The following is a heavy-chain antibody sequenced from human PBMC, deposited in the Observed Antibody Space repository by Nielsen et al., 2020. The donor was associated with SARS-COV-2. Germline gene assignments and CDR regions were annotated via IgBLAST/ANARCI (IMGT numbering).Heavy chain of an antibody. V-gene: IGHV3-23*01. CDR2: ILGSGAAT. CDR1: GFTFGTYT. D-gene: IGHD1-14*01. CDR3: AKDRIPDGLWEIDY. J-gene: IGHJ4*02. Sequence: GESLKISCTVSGFTFGTYTISWVRQPPGKGLQWVAGILGSGAATFYADSVKGRFTVSRDNSMNTVYLEMSRPRSEDTALYFCAKDRIPDGLWEIDYWGQGTRVTVSS.